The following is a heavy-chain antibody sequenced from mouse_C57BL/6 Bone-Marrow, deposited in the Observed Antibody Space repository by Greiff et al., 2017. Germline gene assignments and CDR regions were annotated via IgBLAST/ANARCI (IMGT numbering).Heavy chain of an antibody. CDR1: GYTFTSYT. Sequence: QVQLQQSGAELARPGASVKMSCKASGYTFTSYTMHWVKQRPGQGLEWIGYINPSSGYTKYNQKFKDKDTLTADKSSSTAYMQLSSLTSEDSAVYYCARLYYYGSTTTNWGQGTTLTVSS. CDR3: ARLYYYGSTTTN. J-gene: IGHJ2*01. D-gene: IGHD1-1*01. V-gene: IGHV1-4*01. CDR2: INPSSGYT.